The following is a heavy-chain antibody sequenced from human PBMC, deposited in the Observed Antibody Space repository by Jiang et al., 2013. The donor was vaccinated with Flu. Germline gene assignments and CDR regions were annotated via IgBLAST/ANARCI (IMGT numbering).Heavy chain of an antibody. CDR3: ARHLGSGQSNWFDP. J-gene: IGHJ5*02. V-gene: IGHV5-51*01. CDR2: IYPGDSDT. D-gene: IGHD3-10*01. Sequence: PGKGLEWMGIIYPGDSDTRYSPSFQGQVTISADKSISTAYLQWSSLKASDTAMYYCARHLGSGQSNWFDPWGQGTLVTVSS.